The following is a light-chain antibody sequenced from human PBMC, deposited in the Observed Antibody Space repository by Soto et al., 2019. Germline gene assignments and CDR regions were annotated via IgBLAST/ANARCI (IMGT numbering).Light chain of an antibody. CDR2: AAS. CDR3: HQASSFPYT. Sequence: DIQMTQSPSSVSASVGDTINITCRASHDIKKWLAWYQQKPGKAPKVLIYAASNLKSGVSPRFSGSGAGTEFSLTISSLQTEDFATYFCHQASSFPYTFGPGTKVDIK. J-gene: IGKJ3*01. CDR1: HDIKKW. V-gene: IGKV1-12*01.